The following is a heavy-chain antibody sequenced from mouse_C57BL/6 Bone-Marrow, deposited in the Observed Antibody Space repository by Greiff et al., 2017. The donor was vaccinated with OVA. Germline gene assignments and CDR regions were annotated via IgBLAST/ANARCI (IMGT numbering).Heavy chain of an antibody. CDR3: ARSYAMDY. V-gene: IGHV5-6*01. J-gene: IGHJ4*01. CDR1: GFTFSSYG. CDR2: ISSGGSYT. Sequence: EVQRVESGGDLVKPGGSLKLSCAASGFTFSSYGMSWVRQTPDKRLEWVATISSGGSYTYYPDSVKGRFTISRDNAKNTLYLQMSSLKSEDTAMYYCARSYAMDYWGQGTSVTVSS.